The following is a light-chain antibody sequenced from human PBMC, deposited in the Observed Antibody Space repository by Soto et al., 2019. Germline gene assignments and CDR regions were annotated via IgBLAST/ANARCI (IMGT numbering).Light chain of an antibody. V-gene: IGKV3-11*01. CDR2: DAS. CDR3: QQRSNWPWT. Sequence: EIVLTQSPATLSLSPGGRATLSCRANQSVDSFLAWYQQRPGQPPRLLIFDASSRAAGVPARFSGSGSGTDFTLTISSLEPEDFAVYYCQQRSNWPWTFGQGTKVDIK. CDR1: QSVDSF. J-gene: IGKJ1*01.